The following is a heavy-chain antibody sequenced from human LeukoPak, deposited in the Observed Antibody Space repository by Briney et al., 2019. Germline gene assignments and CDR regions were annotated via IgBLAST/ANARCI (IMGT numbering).Heavy chain of an antibody. D-gene: IGHD3-3*01. CDR3: AILITIFGEYYFDY. J-gene: IGHJ4*02. V-gene: IGHV4-31*03. CDR1: GGSISSGGYY. Sequence: SETLSLTCTVSGGSISSGGYYWSWIRQHPGKGLEWIGYIYYSGSTYYNPSLKSRVTISVDTSKNQFSLKLSSVTAADTAVYYCAILITIFGEYYFDYWGQGTLVTVSS. CDR2: IYYSGST.